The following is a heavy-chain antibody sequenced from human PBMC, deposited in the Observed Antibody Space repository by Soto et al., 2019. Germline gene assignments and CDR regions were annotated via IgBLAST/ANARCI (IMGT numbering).Heavy chain of an antibody. CDR1: GGSFSGYY. CDR3: AREGPLRARYFDY. J-gene: IGHJ4*02. CDR2: INHSGST. Sequence: QVQLQQWGAGLLKPSETLSLTCAVYGGSFSGYYWSWIRQPPGKGLEWIGEINHSGSTNYNPSLTSRVXXSXDXXKNQFSLKLSSVTAADTAVYYCAREGPLRARYFDYWGQGTLVTVSS. V-gene: IGHV4-34*01. D-gene: IGHD2-21*02.